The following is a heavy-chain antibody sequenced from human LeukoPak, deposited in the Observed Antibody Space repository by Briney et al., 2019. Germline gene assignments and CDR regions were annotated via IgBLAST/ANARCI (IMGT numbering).Heavy chain of an antibody. V-gene: IGHV4-39*07. Sequence: SETLSLTCTVSGGSICSTSHYWGWSRQPPGKGLEWIGSFYYSGNTYYYNPSLKSRVTISVDTSKNQFSLKVNSVTAADTAVYYCATIVVVVAATPGDYVDVWGKGTTVTVSS. J-gene: IGHJ6*03. CDR1: GGSICSTSHY. D-gene: IGHD2-15*01. CDR2: FYYSGNTY. CDR3: ATIVVVVAATPGDYVDV.